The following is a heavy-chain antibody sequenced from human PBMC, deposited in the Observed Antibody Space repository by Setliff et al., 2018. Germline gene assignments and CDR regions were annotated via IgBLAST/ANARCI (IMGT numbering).Heavy chain of an antibody. V-gene: IGHV4-4*02. D-gene: IGHD6-19*01. Sequence: SETLSLTCAVSGDSISSGNWWSWVRQPPEKGLEWIGEINHSGNTNYNPSLKSRVTISVDKATNQFSLKLNSVTAADTAVYYCVRTDYSDGRYSMDVWGKGTTVTVSS. CDR3: VRTDYSDGRYSMDV. CDR2: INHSGNT. CDR1: GDSISSGNW. J-gene: IGHJ6*03.